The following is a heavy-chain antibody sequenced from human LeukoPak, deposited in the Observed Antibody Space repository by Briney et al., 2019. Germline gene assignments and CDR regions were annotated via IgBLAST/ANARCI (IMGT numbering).Heavy chain of an antibody. D-gene: IGHD4/OR15-4a*01. V-gene: IGHV3-23*01. CDR2: ISGSGGST. CDR3: ARRAGAYSHPYDY. Sequence: GGSLRLSCAASGFTFSSYGMSWVRQAPGKGLEWVSGISGSGGSTYYADSVKGRFTISRDNSKNTLYLQMNSLRADDTAVYYCARRAGAYSHPYDYWGQGTLVTVSS. J-gene: IGHJ4*02. CDR1: GFTFSSYG.